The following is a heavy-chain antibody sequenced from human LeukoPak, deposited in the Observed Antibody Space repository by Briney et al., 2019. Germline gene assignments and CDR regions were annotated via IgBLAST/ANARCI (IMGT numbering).Heavy chain of an antibody. D-gene: IGHD3-22*01. CDR2: INQSGST. V-gene: IGHV4-34*01. Sequence: SETLSLTCAVYGGSFSGYYWNWIRQPPGKGLEWIGEINQSGSTKYNPSLKSRVTISVDTSKNQFSLKLNSVTAADTAVYYCARYSSEFYRGPPALDYWGQGTLVTVSS. CDR1: GGSFSGYY. J-gene: IGHJ4*02. CDR3: ARYSSEFYRGPPALDY.